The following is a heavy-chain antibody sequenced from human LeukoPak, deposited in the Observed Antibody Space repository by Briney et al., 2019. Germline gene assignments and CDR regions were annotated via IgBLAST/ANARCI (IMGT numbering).Heavy chain of an antibody. D-gene: IGHD1-26*01. Sequence: GGSLRLSCTASGFIFSGSWMAWIRQAPGKGLEWVAIIKKDGSEKYYVDSMKGRFTISRDNAKNSLFLQMNSLRAEDTAVYYCARDYRSTFDYWGQGTLVTVSS. J-gene: IGHJ4*02. CDR3: ARDYRSTFDY. V-gene: IGHV3-7*03. CDR1: GFIFSGSW. CDR2: IKKDGSEK.